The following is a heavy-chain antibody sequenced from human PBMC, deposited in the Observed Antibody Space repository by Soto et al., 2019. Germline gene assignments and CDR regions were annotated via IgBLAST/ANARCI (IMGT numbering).Heavy chain of an antibody. CDR1: GFTFRNFA. V-gene: IGHV3-23*01. Sequence: VSLRLSCAASGFTFRNFAMTWVRQAPGKGLEWVSGISGSGRMTYYAHSVKGHFTISRDNSKNTLYLQMNSLRAEDTAVYYCARRLGSLPTANLDLWGRGTLVTVSS. CDR2: ISGSGRMT. D-gene: IGHD1-1*01. J-gene: IGHJ2*01. CDR3: ARRLGSLPTANLDL.